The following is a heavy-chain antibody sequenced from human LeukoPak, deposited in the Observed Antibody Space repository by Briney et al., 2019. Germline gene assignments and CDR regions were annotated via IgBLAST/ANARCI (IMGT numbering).Heavy chain of an antibody. Sequence: SETLSLTCAVYGGSFSGYYWSWIRQPPGKGLEWIGEINHSGSTNYNPSLKSRVTISVDTSKNQFSLKLNSVTAADTAVYYCARGFYYGSGRLNWFDPWGQGTLVTVSS. CDR3: ARGFYYGSGRLNWFDP. CDR2: INHSGST. V-gene: IGHV4-34*01. J-gene: IGHJ5*02. CDR1: GGSFSGYY. D-gene: IGHD3-10*01.